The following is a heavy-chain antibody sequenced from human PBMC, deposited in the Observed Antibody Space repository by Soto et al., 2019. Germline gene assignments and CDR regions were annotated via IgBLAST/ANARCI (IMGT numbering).Heavy chain of an antibody. Sequence: EVQLVESGGGLVQPGGSLRLSCAASGFSFSTYWMSWVRQAPGKGLEWVANINHVGSEKSYVDSVKGRFTISRDNTKIPLYLQMNSLRVEDTAIYYCARGHGDPFDYLGQGTLVTASS. V-gene: IGHV3-7*03. J-gene: IGHJ4*02. D-gene: IGHD4-17*01. CDR2: INHVGSEK. CDR1: GFSFSTYW. CDR3: ARGHGDPFDY.